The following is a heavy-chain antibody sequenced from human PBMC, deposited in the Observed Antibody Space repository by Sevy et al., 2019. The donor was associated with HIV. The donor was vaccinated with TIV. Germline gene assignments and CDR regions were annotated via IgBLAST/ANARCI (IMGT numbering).Heavy chain of an antibody. CDR2: ISYDGSNK. J-gene: IGHJ3*02. Sequence: GESLKLSCAASGFTFSSYAMHWVRQAPGKGLEWVAVISYDGSNKYYEDSVKGRFTISRDNSKNTLYLQMNSLRAEDTAVYYCARDGGYCSGGSCYIDAFDIWGQGTMVTVSS. V-gene: IGHV3-30-3*01. CDR3: ARDGGYCSGGSCYIDAFDI. D-gene: IGHD2-15*01. CDR1: GFTFSSYA.